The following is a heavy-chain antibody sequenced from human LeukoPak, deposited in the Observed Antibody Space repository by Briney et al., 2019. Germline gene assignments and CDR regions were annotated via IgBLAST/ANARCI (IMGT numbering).Heavy chain of an antibody. CDR3: ATAVRGDYIGSDDY. CDR2: ISGSGGST. V-gene: IGHV3-23*01. CDR1: GFTFSSYA. D-gene: IGHD4-17*01. Sequence: PGGSLRLSCAASGFTFSSYAMSWVRQAPGKGLEWVSAISGSGGSTYYADSVKGRFTISRVNSKNTLYLQMNSLGAEDTAVYFCATAVRGDYIGSDDYWGQGTLVTVSS. J-gene: IGHJ4*02.